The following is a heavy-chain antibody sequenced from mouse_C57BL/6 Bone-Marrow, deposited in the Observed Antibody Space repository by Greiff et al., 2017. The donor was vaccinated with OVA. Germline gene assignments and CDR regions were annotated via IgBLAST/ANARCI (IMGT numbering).Heavy chain of an antibody. CDR2: IWGVGST. Sequence: QVQLKESGPGLVAPSQSLSITCTVSGFSLTSYGVDWVRQSPGKGLEWLGVIWGVGSTNYNSALKSRLSISKDNSKSQVFLKMNSLQTDDTAMYYCASEMYYGSSHWYFDVWGTGTTVTVSS. CDR3: ASEMYYGSSHWYFDV. CDR1: GFSLTSYG. D-gene: IGHD1-1*01. J-gene: IGHJ1*03. V-gene: IGHV2-6*01.